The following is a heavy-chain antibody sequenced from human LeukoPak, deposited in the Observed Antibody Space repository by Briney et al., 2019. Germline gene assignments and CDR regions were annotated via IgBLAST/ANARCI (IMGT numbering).Heavy chain of an antibody. D-gene: IGHD6-13*01. Sequence: PGGSLRLSCAASGFTFDDYAMHWVRQAPGKGLEWVSDISWNSGSIGYADSVKGRFTISRDNAKNSLYLQMNSLRAEDTALYYCAKELYSSSWYNWFDPWGQGTLVTVSS. J-gene: IGHJ5*02. CDR1: GFTFDDYA. CDR2: ISWNSGSI. V-gene: IGHV3-9*01. CDR3: AKELYSSSWYNWFDP.